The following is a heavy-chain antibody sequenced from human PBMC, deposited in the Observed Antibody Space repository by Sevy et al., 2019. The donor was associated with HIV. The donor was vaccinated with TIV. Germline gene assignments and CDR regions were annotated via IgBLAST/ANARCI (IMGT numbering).Heavy chain of an antibody. CDR1: GFTFSNYW. CDR2: IKQDGSER. J-gene: IGHJ4*02. CDR3: ARRGALDY. V-gene: IGHV3-7*03. Sequence: GGSLRLSCAASGFTFSNYWMTWVRQAPGKGLEWVANIKQDGSERYYVDSVKGRFTISRANVQNSLYLQMNSLRAEDTAVYYCARRGALDYWGQGTLVTVSS. D-gene: IGHD5-12*01.